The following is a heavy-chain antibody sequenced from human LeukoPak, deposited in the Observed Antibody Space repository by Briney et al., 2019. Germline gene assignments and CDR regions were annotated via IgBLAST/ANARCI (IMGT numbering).Heavy chain of an antibody. Sequence: PGGSLRLSCAASGFTFSNYNMNWVRQAPGKGLEWVSSISSSSSYIYYADSVKGRLTISRDNSKNTLYLQMNSLRAEDTAVYYCARGDSRSSWLIDYWGQGTLVTVSS. V-gene: IGHV3-21*01. CDR3: ARGDSRSSWLIDY. CDR1: GFTFSNYN. D-gene: IGHD6-13*01. J-gene: IGHJ4*02. CDR2: ISSSSSYI.